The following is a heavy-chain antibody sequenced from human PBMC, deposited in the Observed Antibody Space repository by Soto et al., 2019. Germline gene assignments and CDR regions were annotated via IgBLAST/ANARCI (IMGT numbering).Heavy chain of an antibody. D-gene: IGHD2-15*01. CDR3: AREPPCGGRCYDNYFDP. Sequence: SVKVSCKASGYTFTYYPIHWVRQAPGQRLEWMGWINIGNGNTASSQKFQDRVTITRETSASTAYMELTSLRSEDTAVYYCAREPPCGGRCYDNYFDPWGQGTLVTVSS. CDR1: GYTFTYYP. CDR2: INIGNGNT. J-gene: IGHJ5*02. V-gene: IGHV1-3*04.